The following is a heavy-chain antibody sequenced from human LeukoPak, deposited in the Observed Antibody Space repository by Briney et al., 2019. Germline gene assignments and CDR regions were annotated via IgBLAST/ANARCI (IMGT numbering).Heavy chain of an antibody. CDR2: TSYDGSNK. J-gene: IGHJ4*02. V-gene: IGHV3-30*04. Sequence: QAGGSLRLSCAASGFTFSSYAMHWVRQAPGKGLEWVAVTSYDGSNKYYADSVKGRFTISRDNSKNTLYLQMNSLRAEDTAVYYCVKGASWMGEYYFDYWGQGTLVTVSS. CDR3: VKGASWMGEYYFDY. CDR1: GFTFSSYA. D-gene: IGHD3-16*01.